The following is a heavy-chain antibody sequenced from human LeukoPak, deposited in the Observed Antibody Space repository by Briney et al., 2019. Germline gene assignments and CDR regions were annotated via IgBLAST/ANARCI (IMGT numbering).Heavy chain of an antibody. Sequence: GGSLRLSCAASGFTFSSYWMSWVRQAPGKGLEWVANIKQDGSEKYYVDSVKGRFTISRDNAKNSLYLQMNSLRDEDTAVYYCARVWGIAAAGGEIEYWGQGTLVTVSS. CDR2: IKQDGSEK. J-gene: IGHJ4*02. D-gene: IGHD6-13*01. V-gene: IGHV3-7*02. CDR1: GFTFSSYW. CDR3: ARVWGIAAAGGEIEY.